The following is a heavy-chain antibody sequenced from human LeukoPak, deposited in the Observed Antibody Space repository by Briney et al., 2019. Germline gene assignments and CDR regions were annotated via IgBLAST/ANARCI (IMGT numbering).Heavy chain of an antibody. J-gene: IGHJ6*02. CDR3: AREPFHYYGMDV. V-gene: IGHV3-64*01. CDR2: ISSNGGST. Sequence: PGGSLRLSCAASGFTFSSYAMHWVRQAPGKGLEYVSAISSNGGSTYYANSVKGRFTISRDNSKNTLYLQMGSLSAEDMAVYYCAREPFHYYGMDVWGQGTTVTVSS. CDR1: GFTFSSYA.